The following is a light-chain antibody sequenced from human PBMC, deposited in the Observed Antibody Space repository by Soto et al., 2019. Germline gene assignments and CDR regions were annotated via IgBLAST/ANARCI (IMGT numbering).Light chain of an antibody. J-gene: IGKJ2*01. CDR2: GAS. Sequence: EVVLTQSPGTLSLPPGERATLSCRASQSVSRSYLAWYQQKPGQAPRLLISGASSRATGIPDRFSGSGSGTDFTLTISRLEPEDFAVYYCQQYASSPATFGQGTKLEIK. V-gene: IGKV3-20*01. CDR3: QQYASSPAT. CDR1: QSVSRSY.